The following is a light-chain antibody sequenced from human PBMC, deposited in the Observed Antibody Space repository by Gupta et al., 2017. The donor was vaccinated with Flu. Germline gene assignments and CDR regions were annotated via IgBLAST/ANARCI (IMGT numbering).Light chain of an antibody. CDR3: GTWDSSLSAWV. V-gene: IGLV1-51*02. Sequence: KVTISCSGSSSNIGNNYVSWYQHLPGAAPKLLIYANNKRPSGIPDRFSGSKSGTSATLGITGLQTGDEADYYCGTWDSSLSAWVFGGGTKLTVL. CDR2: ANN. J-gene: IGLJ3*02. CDR1: SSNIGNNY.